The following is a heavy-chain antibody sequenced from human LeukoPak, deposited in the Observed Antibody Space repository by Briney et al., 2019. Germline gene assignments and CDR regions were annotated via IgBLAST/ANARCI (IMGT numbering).Heavy chain of an antibody. D-gene: IGHD2-2*01. CDR1: GYTFTGYY. J-gene: IGHJ3*02. Sequence: ASVKVSCKASGYTFTGYYMHWVRQAPGQGLEWMGWINPNSGGTNYAQKFQGWVTMTRDTSISTAYMELSRLRSDDTAVYYCGREAYCSSTSCHEGANAFDIWGQGTMVTVSS. CDR2: INPNSGGT. V-gene: IGHV1-2*04. CDR3: GREAYCSSTSCHEGANAFDI.